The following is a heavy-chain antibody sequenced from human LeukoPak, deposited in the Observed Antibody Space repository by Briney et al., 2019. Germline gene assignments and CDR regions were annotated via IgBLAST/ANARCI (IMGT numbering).Heavy chain of an antibody. CDR3: ARWVSGWFLDY. V-gene: IGHV3-7*02. CDR1: GFTFSNYW. D-gene: IGHD6-19*01. Sequence: GGSLRLSCAASGFTFSNYWMSWVRQAPGKGLEWVANIKQDGSEKYYVDSVKGRFTISRDNAKNSLYLQMNSLRDEDTAVYYCARWVSGWFLDYWGQGTLVTVSS. J-gene: IGHJ4*02. CDR2: IKQDGSEK.